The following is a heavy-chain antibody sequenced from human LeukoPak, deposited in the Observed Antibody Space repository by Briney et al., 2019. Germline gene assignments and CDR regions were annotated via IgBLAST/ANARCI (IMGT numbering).Heavy chain of an antibody. CDR1: GFTFSNYV. CDR2: ISYDGTNK. V-gene: IGHV3-30*03. CDR3: VRSPTYYNMAV. J-gene: IGHJ6*03. Sequence: PGESLTLSCAASGFTFSNYVIRWVRQAPGNGLDWLAVISYDGTNKYYADFVKGPFTISRDHSQSTVDLQMHTLGGADTAVYYCVRSPTYYNMAVWGKGTTVTVSS.